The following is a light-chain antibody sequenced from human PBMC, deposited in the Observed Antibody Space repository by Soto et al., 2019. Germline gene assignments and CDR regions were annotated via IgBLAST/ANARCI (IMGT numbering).Light chain of an antibody. Sequence: IVMTQSPGTLSLSPGDRATLSCRASQSITSHLAWYQQKPGQAPRLLIYHSSTRATGIPTRFSGSGSGTDFTLTIRSQQSKDFPVYYCYHYNTLHRKCGQGTEVDIK. CDR3: YHYNTLHRK. CDR1: QSITSH. V-gene: IGKV3-15*01. J-gene: IGKJ1*01. CDR2: HSS.